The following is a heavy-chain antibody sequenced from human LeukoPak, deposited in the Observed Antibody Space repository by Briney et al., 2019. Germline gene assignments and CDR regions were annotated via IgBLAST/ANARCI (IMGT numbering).Heavy chain of an antibody. Sequence: SSETLSLTCTVSGGSISSGGYYWSWIRQHPGKGLEWIGYIYYSGSTYYNPSLKSRVTISVDTSKNQFSLKLSSVTAADTAVYYCARGDADEGKQQLVRPSYFDYWGQGTLVTVSS. CDR2: IYYSGST. CDR1: GGSISSGGYY. V-gene: IGHV4-30-4*08. J-gene: IGHJ4*02. CDR3: ARGDADEGKQQLVRPSYFDY. D-gene: IGHD6-13*01.